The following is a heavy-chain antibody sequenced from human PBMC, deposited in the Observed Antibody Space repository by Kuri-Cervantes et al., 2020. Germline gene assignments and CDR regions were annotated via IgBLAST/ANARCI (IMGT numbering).Heavy chain of an antibody. V-gene: IGHV4-4*02. J-gene: IGHJ4*02. D-gene: IGHD2-15*01. CDR3: AAPLGYCSGGSCPFDY. CDR1: GGSISSSNW. Sequence: SETLSLTCAVSGGSISSSNWRRWGRQPPGKGLECIGGIYHSGSTNYNPSLKRRVTISVDTSKNQFSLKTSFVTAAATAVYYCAAPLGYCSGGSCPFDYWGQGTLVTVSS. CDR2: IYHSGST.